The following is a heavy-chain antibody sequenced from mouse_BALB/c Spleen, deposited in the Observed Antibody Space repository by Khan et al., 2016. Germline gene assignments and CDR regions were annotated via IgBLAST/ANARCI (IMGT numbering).Heavy chain of an antibody. CDR1: GYSITSDYA. CDR3: ARSDYGDNDAMDY. Sequence: EVQLQESGPGLVKPSQSLSLTCTVTGYSITSDYAWNWIRQFPGNRLEWMGYIHYSGNTSYNPSLKSRISITRDTSKNQFFLQLTSVTSEDTASDYCARSDYGDNDAMDYWGQGASGTVSS. J-gene: IGHJ4*01. CDR2: IHYSGNT. V-gene: IGHV3-2*02. D-gene: IGHD1-1*01.